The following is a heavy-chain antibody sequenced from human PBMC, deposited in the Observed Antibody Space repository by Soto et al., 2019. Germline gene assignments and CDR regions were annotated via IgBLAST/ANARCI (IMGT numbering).Heavy chain of an antibody. CDR2: INAGNGNT. D-gene: IGHD3-16*02. V-gene: IGHV1-3*01. Sequence: ASVKVSCKASGYTFTSYAMHWVRQAPGQRLEWMGWINAGNGNTKYSQKFQGRVTITRDTSASTAYMELSSLRSEDTAVYYCVRDKVPGSYPPYYYYYGMDVWGQGTTVTVSS. CDR1: GYTFTSYA. J-gene: IGHJ6*02. CDR3: VRDKVPGSYPPYYYYYGMDV.